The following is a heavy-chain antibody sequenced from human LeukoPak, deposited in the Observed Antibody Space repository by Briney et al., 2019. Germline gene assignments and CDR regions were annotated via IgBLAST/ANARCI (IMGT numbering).Heavy chain of an antibody. J-gene: IGHJ4*02. Sequence: SVKVSCKASGGTFSSYAISWVRQAPGQGLEWMGGIIPIFGTANYAQKFQGRVTITADESTSTAYMELSSLRSEDTAVYYCARGPKLPIGYCSSTSCYSPFDYWGQGTLATVSS. CDR2: IIPIFGTA. D-gene: IGHD2-2*02. CDR1: GGTFSSYA. V-gene: IGHV1-69*13. CDR3: ARGPKLPIGYCSSTSCYSPFDY.